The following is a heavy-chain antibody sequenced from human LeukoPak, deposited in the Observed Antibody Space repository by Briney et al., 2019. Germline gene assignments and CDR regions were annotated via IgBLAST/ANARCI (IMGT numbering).Heavy chain of an antibody. J-gene: IGHJ6*03. CDR2: ISTTSSSSYI. D-gene: IGHD3-10*01. CDR1: GFTFSRYA. CDR3: ARVMAGYSYMDV. V-gene: IGHV3-21*01. Sequence: GGSLRLSCAASGFTFSRYAMNWVRQAPGKGLEWVSSISTTSSSSYIHYADSMKGRFTISRDNAKSSLYLQMNSLRADDTAVYYCARVMAGYSYMDVWGKGTTVTVSS.